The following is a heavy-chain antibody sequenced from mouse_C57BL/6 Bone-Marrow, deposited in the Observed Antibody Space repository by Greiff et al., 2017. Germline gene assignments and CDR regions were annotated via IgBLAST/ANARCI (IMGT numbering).Heavy chain of an antibody. J-gene: IGHJ4*01. CDR1: GFTFSSYA. CDR3: ARLLKGAMDY. Sequence: EVKFEESGGGLVKPGGSLKLPCAASGFTFSSYAMSWVRQTPEKRLEWVATISDGGSYTYYPDNVKGRFTISRDNAKNNLYLQMSHLKSEDTAMYYCARLLKGAMDYWGQGTSVTVSS. V-gene: IGHV5-4*03. CDR2: ISDGGSYT.